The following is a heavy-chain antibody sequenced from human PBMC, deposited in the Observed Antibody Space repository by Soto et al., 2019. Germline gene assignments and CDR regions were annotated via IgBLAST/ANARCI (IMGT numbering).Heavy chain of an antibody. V-gene: IGHV3-23*01. CDR2: ISGGGDTT. Sequence: GGSLRLSCAASGFTFSSYGISWIRLSPGKGLEWVSVISGGGDTTYYTPSVKGRFTISRDDFRNTLYLQMNSLRTEDTAIYYCAKLRDFVVLPAGILDYWGPGTQVTVS. CDR3: AKLRDFVVLPAGILDY. D-gene: IGHD2-8*01. J-gene: IGHJ4*02. CDR1: GFTFSSYG.